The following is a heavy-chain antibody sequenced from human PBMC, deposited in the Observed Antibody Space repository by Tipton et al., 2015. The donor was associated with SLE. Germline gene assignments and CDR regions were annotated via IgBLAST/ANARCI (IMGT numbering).Heavy chain of an antibody. D-gene: IGHD5-12*01. CDR1: GFTFSSYG. V-gene: IGHV3-30*02. Sequence: SGFTFSSYGMHWVRQAPGKGLEWVAFIRYDGSNKYYADSVKGRFTISRDNSKNTLYLQMNSLRAEDTAVYYCAKDRSGYGYFDYWGQGTLVTVSS. J-gene: IGHJ4*02. CDR3: AKDRSGYGYFDY. CDR2: IRYDGSNK.